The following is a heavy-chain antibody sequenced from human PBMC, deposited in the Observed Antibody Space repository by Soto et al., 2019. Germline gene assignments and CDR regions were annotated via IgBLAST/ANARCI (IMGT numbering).Heavy chain of an antibody. CDR2: IYSGGST. Sequence: GGSLRLSCAASGFSVSSSDMSWVRQVPGEGLEWVSVIYSGGSTHDADYVKGRFSVSRDTSKNTVDLQMNSLRVDDTAVYYCGTSSRKDYHFAMDVWGQGTAVTVSS. J-gene: IGHJ6*02. CDR3: GTSSRKDYHFAMDV. D-gene: IGHD6-6*01. CDR1: GFSVSSSD. V-gene: IGHV3-53*01.